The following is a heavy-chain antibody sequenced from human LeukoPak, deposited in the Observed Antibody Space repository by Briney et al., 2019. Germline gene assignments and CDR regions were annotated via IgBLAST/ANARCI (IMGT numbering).Heavy chain of an antibody. CDR2: IYYSGST. Sequence: ASETLSLTCTVSGGSISSYYWSWIRQPPGKGLEWIGYIYYSGSTNYNPSLKSRVTISVDTSNNWFSLKLSSVTAADTALYYCARLPVVGSSWFFDCWGQGTLVTVSS. V-gene: IGHV4-59*01. D-gene: IGHD6-13*01. J-gene: IGHJ4*02. CDR3: ARLPVVGSSWFFDC. CDR1: GGSISSYY.